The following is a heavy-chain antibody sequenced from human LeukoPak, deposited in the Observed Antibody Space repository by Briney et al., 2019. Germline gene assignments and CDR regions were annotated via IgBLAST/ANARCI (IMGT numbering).Heavy chain of an antibody. V-gene: IGHV1-46*01. CDR3: ARGTYFGEGFDY. Sequence: APVKVSCKASGYTFTSYFLHWVRQAPGQGLEWMGIINPSGGSTTYAQKFQGRVTMTRDMSTSTVYMELGSLRSEDTAVYYCARGTYFGEGFDYWGQGTLVTVSS. CDR1: GYTFTSYF. CDR2: INPSGGST. J-gene: IGHJ4*02. D-gene: IGHD3-10*01.